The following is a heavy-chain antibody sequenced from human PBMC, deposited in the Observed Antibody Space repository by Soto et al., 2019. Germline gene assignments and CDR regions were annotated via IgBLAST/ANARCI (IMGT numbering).Heavy chain of an antibody. CDR2: VRGRDGVT. J-gene: IGHJ4*02. V-gene: IGHV3-23*01. CDR3: AKGREFESRLDS. CDR1: GFTFSVYT. Sequence: EVQLLESGGGLVQPGGSLRLSCAASGFTFSVYTMYWVRQAPGKGLEWVSGVRGRDGVTYYADSVKGRFTISRDTSKNMLYLQMNSLRAEDTAVYYCAKGREFESRLDSWGQGTLATVSS.